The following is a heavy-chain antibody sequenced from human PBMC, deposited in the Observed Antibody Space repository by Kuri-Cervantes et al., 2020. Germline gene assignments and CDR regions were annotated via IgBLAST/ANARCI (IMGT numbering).Heavy chain of an antibody. V-gene: IGHV3-74*01. Sequence: GGSLRLSCAASGFTFSSYWMHWVRQAPGKGLVWVSRINSDGSSISYADSVKGRFTISREDAKNSLYLQMNNLRDGDTAVYYCARVPLYRNGGSGTFDMWGQGTMVTVSS. D-gene: IGHD3-16*01. J-gene: IGHJ3*02. CDR2: INSDGSSI. CDR3: ARVPLYRNGGSGTFDM. CDR1: GFTFSSYW.